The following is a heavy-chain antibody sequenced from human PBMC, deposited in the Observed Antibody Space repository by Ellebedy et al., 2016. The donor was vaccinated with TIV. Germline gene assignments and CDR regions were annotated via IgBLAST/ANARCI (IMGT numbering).Heavy chain of an antibody. V-gene: IGHV1-2*02. J-gene: IGHJ4*02. Sequence: AASVKVSCKASGYSFTGYYMHWVRQAPGQGLEWMGWISPNNGGISYAQKFQGRVTMTRDTSISTAYMELSRLRSDDTDVYYCAREDSTNYGSGYDFWGQGTLVTVSS. CDR3: AREDSTNYGSGYDF. CDR2: ISPNNGGI. CDR1: GYSFTGYY. D-gene: IGHD3-10*01.